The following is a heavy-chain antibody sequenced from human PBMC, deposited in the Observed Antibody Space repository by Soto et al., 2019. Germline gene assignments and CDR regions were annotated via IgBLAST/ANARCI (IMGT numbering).Heavy chain of an antibody. J-gene: IGHJ6*02. D-gene: IGHD6-19*01. V-gene: IGHV3-21*01. CDR1: GFTFSSYS. CDR3: ARDQDSSGWYGAYYYGMDV. Sequence: EVQLVESGGGLVQPGGSLRVSCAASGFTFSSYSMNWVRQAPGKGLEWVSSITSSSRNIYYADSVKGRFTISRDNAKNSLYLQMNSLRAEDTAVYYCARDQDSSGWYGAYYYGMDVWGQGTTVTVSS. CDR2: ITSSSRNI.